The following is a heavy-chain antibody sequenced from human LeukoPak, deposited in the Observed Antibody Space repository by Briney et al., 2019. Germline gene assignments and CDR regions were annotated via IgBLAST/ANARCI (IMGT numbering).Heavy chain of an antibody. J-gene: IGHJ4*02. CDR3: ANLRGSGSSYFDS. CDR2: ISASGIGT. D-gene: IGHD3-10*01. Sequence: GGSLRLSCAASGFTFSTYVMSWVRQAPGKELEWVSTISASGIGTYYADSVKGRFTVSRDNSKNTLYLQMNSLRAEDTAVYFCANLRGSGSSYFDSWGQGTLVTVSS. CDR1: GFTFSTYV. V-gene: IGHV3-23*01.